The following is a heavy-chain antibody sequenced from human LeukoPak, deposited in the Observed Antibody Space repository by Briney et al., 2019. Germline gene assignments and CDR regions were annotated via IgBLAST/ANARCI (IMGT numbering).Heavy chain of an antibody. V-gene: IGHV3-21*04. Sequence: GGSLRLSCAASGFTFSSYSMNWVRQAPGKGLEWVSSISSSSSYIYYADSVKGRFTISRDNSKNTLYPQMNSLRAEDTAVYYCANKYYYDSSGYYHAEYFQHWGQGTLVTVSS. CDR3: ANKYYYDSSGYYHAEYFQH. CDR1: GFTFSSYS. J-gene: IGHJ1*01. D-gene: IGHD3-22*01. CDR2: ISSSSSYI.